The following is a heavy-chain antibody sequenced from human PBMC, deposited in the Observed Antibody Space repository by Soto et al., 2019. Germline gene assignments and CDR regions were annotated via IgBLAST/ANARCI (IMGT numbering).Heavy chain of an antibody. CDR1: GFTFSNYG. J-gene: IGHJ4*02. CDR2: IWYDGSNK. D-gene: IGHD4-17*01. CDR3: AKGXMXXVXTPVDY. Sequence: QVQLVESGGGVVQPGRSLRLSCAATGFTFSNYGMHWVRQAPGKGLEWVALIWYDGSNKYYADSVKGRFTISRDNSKNTLYLQMNSLRAEDTAVYYXAKGXMXXVXTPVDYWGQGTLVTVSS. V-gene: IGHV3-33*06.